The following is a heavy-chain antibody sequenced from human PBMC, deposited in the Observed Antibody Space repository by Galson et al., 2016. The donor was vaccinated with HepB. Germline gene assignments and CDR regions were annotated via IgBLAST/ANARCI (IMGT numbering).Heavy chain of an antibody. D-gene: IGHD3-9*01. J-gene: IGHJ3*02. V-gene: IGHV6-1*01. CDR2: TYYRSKWYA. CDR1: GDSVSSTSAT. CDR3: ARDASAVLDWVGGIEAFDI. Sequence: SETLSLTCVVSGDSVSSTSATWNWIRQSPSRGLEWLGRTYYRSKWYAEYSVSVQSRIIFTPDTSKNQFSLHLKSVTPDDTAVYYCARDASAVLDWVGGIEAFDIWGQGTMVAVSS.